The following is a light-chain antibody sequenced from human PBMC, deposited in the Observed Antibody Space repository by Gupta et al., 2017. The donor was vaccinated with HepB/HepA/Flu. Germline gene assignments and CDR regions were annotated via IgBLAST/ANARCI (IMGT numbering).Light chain of an antibody. Sequence: SYALPPPPSVSVSPGQTATITCSGDPFPDRYAYWYQQKPGQAPVLIIFKDSRRPSGIPERFSGSISGTIVTLTISGVQPEDEAVYHCQSADSTNYWVFGGGTKLTVL. CDR2: KDS. CDR1: PFPDRY. CDR3: QSADSTNYWV. V-gene: IGLV3-25*03. J-gene: IGLJ3*02.